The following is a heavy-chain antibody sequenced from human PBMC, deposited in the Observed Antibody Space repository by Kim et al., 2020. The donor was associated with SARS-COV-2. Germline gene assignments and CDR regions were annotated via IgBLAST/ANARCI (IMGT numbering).Heavy chain of an antibody. CDR3: ARGSRDFTIMVGIITVGINWFDP. CDR2: INHSGST. J-gene: IGHJ5*02. CDR1: GGSFSGYD. D-gene: IGHD3-16*01. V-gene: IGHV4-34*01. Sequence: SETLSLTCAVYGGSFSGYDWTWIRQPPGKGLEWIGEINHSGSTNYNPSLRSRVTIPVDTSKNQFSLKLTSVTAADTAMYFCARGSRDFTIMVGIITVGINWFDPWGQGTLVTVSS.